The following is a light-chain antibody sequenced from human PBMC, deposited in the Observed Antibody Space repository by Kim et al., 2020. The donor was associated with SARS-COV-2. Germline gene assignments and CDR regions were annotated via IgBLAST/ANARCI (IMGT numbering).Light chain of an antibody. CDR3: QQRNDWPQT. V-gene: IGKV3-11*01. Sequence: LSPGERATLSCRASQSVGSYLAWYQQKPGQAPRLLIYDASNRATAIPDRFTGGGSGTDFTLTISSLEPEDCAVYFCQQRNDWPQTFGQGTKVDIK. CDR2: DAS. J-gene: IGKJ1*01. CDR1: QSVGSY.